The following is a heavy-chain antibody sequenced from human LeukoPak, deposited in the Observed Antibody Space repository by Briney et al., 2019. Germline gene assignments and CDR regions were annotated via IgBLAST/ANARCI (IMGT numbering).Heavy chain of an antibody. CDR1: GGTFSGYA. CDR3: ASYDTLYYGDYVGRAFDI. CDR2: IIPIFGTA. J-gene: IGHJ3*02. Sequence: SVKVSCKASGGTFSGYAISWVRQAPGQGLEWMGGIIPIFGTANYAQKFQGRVTITADESTSTAYMELSSLRSEDTAVYYCASYDTLYYGDYVGRAFDIWGQGTMVTVSS. V-gene: IGHV1-69*01. D-gene: IGHD4-17*01.